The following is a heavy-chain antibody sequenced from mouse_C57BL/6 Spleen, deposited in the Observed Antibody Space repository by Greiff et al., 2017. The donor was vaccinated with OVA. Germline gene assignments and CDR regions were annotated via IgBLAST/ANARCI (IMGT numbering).Heavy chain of an antibody. J-gene: IGHJ4*01. CDR1: GYSFTDYN. CDR2: ITPNYGTT. CDR3: ARGGGSSYQGYAMDY. D-gene: IGHD1-1*01. Sequence: EVQLQQSGPELVKPGASVKISCKASGYSFTDYNMNWVKQSNGKSLEWIGVITPNYGTTSYNQKFKGKATLTVDQSSSTAYMQLNSLTSEDSAVYYCARGGGSSYQGYAMDYWGQGTSVTVSS. V-gene: IGHV1-39*01.